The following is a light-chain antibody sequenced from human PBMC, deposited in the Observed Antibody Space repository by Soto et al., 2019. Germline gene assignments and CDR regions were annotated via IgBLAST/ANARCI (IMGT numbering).Light chain of an antibody. V-gene: IGKV3-20*01. CDR3: QQYGSSPPTT. Sequence: EIVLTQSPGTLSLSPGERATLSCRASQSISSSYLAWYQQKPGQAPRLPIYGASRSASGTPDRFSGSGSGTDFTLTISRLEPEDFAVYYCQQYGSSPPTTFGQGTNVEIK. J-gene: IGKJ1*01. CDR1: QSISSSY. CDR2: GAS.